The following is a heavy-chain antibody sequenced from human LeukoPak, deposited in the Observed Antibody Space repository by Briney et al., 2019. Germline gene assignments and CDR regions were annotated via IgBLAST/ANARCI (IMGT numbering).Heavy chain of an antibody. CDR3: ARGGIRYSYGHLDY. D-gene: IGHD5-18*01. Sequence: SETLSLTCTVSGGSISSYYWSWIRQPPGKGLEWIGYIYYSGSTNYNPSLKSRVTISVDTSKNQFSLKLSSVTAADTAVYYCARGGIRYSYGHLDYWGQGTLVTVSS. CDR1: GGSISSYY. CDR2: IYYSGST. J-gene: IGHJ4*02. V-gene: IGHV4-59*12.